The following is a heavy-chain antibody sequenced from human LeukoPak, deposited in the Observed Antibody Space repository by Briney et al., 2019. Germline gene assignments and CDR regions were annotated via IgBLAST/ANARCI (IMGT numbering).Heavy chain of an antibody. V-gene: IGHV4-39*01. CDR1: GGSISSSSYY. J-gene: IGHJ3*02. CDR2: IYYSGST. Sequence: SETLSLTCTVSGGSISSSSYYWGWIRQPPGKGLEWIGSIYYSGSTYHNPSLKSRVTISVDTSKNQFSLKLSSVTAADTAVYYCARPNWNFVLYAFDIWGQGTMVTVSS. D-gene: IGHD1-7*01. CDR3: ARPNWNFVLYAFDI.